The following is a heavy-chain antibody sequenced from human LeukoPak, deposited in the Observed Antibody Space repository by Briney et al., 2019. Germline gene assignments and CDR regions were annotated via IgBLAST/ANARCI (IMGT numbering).Heavy chain of an antibody. CDR2: IYYSGST. J-gene: IGHJ3*02. CDR1: GGSISSGGYY. Sequence: SQTLSLTCTVSGGSISSGGYYWSWIRQHPGKGLEWLVYIYYSGSTYYTPSLKSRVTISVDTTKNQFSLKLSSVTAADTAVYYCARDGIEDCSSTSCYERNYAFDIWGQGTMVTVSS. D-gene: IGHD2-2*01. CDR3: ARDGIEDCSSTSCYERNYAFDI. V-gene: IGHV4-31*03.